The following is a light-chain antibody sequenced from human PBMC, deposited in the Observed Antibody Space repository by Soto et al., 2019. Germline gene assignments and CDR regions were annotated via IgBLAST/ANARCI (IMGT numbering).Light chain of an antibody. Sequence: DIQVTQSPSTLSASVGDRVTISCRASQSISTWLAWYQQKPGKAPNLLIYDASSLQSGVPLRFSGSGSGTEFTLTISRLQPDDFATYYCQQYNSYSTFGQGNTVEI. V-gene: IGKV1-5*01. J-gene: IGKJ1*01. CDR1: QSISTW. CDR2: DAS. CDR3: QQYNSYST.